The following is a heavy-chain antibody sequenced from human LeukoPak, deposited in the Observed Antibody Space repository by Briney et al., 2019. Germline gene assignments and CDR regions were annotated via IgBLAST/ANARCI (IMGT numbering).Heavy chain of an antibody. J-gene: IGHJ5*01. V-gene: IGHV1-2*02. CDR3: ARIRWMDS. CDR1: GYTFTDYD. Sequence: ASVKVSCKASGYTFTDYDMHWVRQAPGQRLEWMGWINPNRDTNYAQKFQGRVTMTRDTSTSTGYMELTRLTSDDTAVYFCARIRWMDSWGQGTLVTVSS. CDR2: INPNRDT.